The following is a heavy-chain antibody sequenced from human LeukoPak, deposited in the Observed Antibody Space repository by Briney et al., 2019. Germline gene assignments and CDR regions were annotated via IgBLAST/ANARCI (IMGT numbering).Heavy chain of an antibody. V-gene: IGHV1-69*05. CDR1: GGTFSSYA. CDR2: IIPIFGTA. CDR3: ARSGESCPRSRDWYFDL. D-gene: IGHD3-10*01. J-gene: IGHJ2*01. Sequence: ASVKVSCKASGGTFSSYAISWVRQAPGQGLEWMGGIIPIFGTANYAQKFQGRVTITTDESTSTAYMGLSSLRPEDTAVYYCARSGESCPRSRDWYFDLWGRGTLVTVSS.